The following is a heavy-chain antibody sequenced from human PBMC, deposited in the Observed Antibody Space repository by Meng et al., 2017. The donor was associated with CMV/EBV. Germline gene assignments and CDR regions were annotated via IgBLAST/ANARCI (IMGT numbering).Heavy chain of an antibody. CDR1: GFTFNIYA. CDR3: ARSLTGTGYFFDY. J-gene: IGHJ4*02. Sequence: GESLKISCATSGFTFNIYAITWVCQAPGKGLEWVSSISGNSGSTYYADSVKGRFTISRDNSKNTLYLQMNSLRAEDTAVYYCARSLTGTGYFFDYWGQGTLVTVSS. CDR2: ISGNSGST. D-gene: IGHD1/OR15-1a*01. V-gene: IGHV3-23*01.